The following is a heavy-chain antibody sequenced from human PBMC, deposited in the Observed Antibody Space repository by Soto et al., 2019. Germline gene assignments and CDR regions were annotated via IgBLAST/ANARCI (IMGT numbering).Heavy chain of an antibody. Sequence: PSWRISCKAAGCTVSGLVFNWVGQAPGQGLEWMGGIIPVSPIANYAQKFQDRVTITADKSTNTAYMELSSLRSEDTAVYFCARGRDAFYYYAMDVWGQGTTVTVSS. CDR3: ARGRDAFYYYAMDV. J-gene: IGHJ6*02. V-gene: IGHV1-69*10. CDR2: IIPVSPIA. CDR1: GCTVSGLV.